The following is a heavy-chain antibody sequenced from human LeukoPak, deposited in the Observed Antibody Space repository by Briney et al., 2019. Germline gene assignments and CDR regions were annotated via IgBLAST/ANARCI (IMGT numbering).Heavy chain of an antibody. J-gene: IGHJ6*03. CDR1: GYTFSTYA. CDR2: SNTNTGNP. CDR3: AKDPYYGVLHMDV. V-gene: IGHV7-4-1*02. D-gene: IGHD1-26*01. Sequence: ASVKVSCTASGYTFSTYAVNWVRQAPAQGGGWMGWSNTNTGNPTYAQGFTGRFVFPLATSVTTAYLQISSLKAEDTAVYYCAKDPYYGVLHMDVWGKGTTVTVSS.